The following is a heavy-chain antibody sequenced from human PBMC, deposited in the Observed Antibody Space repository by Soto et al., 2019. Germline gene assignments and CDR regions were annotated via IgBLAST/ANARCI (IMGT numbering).Heavy chain of an antibody. D-gene: IGHD6-6*01. CDR3: ARVAGDVAARHYYYYYSGMDV. V-gene: IGHV4-34*01. CDR2: INHSGST. CDR1: GGSFSGYY. Sequence: SETLSLTCAVYGGSFSGYYWSWIRQPPGKGLEWIGEINHSGSTNYNPSLKSRVTISVDTSKNQFSLKLSSVTAADTAVYYCARVAGDVAARHYYYYYSGMDVWGQGTTVTVSS. J-gene: IGHJ6*02.